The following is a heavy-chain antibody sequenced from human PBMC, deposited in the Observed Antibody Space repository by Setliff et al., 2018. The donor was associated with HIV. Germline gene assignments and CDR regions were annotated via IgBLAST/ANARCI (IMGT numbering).Heavy chain of an antibody. CDR2: IRIKANNYAT. CDR1: GFTFSGSD. CDR3: SSRTLLEAPG. D-gene: IGHD3-10*01. J-gene: IGHJ4*02. V-gene: IGHV3-73*01. Sequence: LRLSCAASGFTFSGSDMYWVRQASGKGLEWVGLIRIKANNYATVYAASVKGRFTISRDDSKNMAYLRMSSMNTEDTAVYYCSSRTLLEAPGWGQGTLVTVSS.